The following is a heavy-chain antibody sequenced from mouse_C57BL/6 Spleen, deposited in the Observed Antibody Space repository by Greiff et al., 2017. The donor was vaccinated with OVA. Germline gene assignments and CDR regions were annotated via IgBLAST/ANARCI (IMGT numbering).Heavy chain of an antibody. Sequence: VQLKESGPELVKPGASVKIPCKASGYTFTDYNMDWVKQSHGKSLEWIGDINPNNGGTIYNQKFKGKATLTVDKSPSTAYMELRSLTSEDTAVYYCSRPLYGNYGCFYWYFDVWGTGTTVTVSS. CDR1: GYTFTDYN. D-gene: IGHD2-1*01. V-gene: IGHV1-18*01. CDR2: INPNNGGT. J-gene: IGHJ1*03. CDR3: SRPLYGNYGCFYWYFDV.